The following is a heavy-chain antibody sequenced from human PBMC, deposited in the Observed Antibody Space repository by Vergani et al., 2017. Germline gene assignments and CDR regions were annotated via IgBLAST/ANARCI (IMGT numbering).Heavy chain of an antibody. CDR3: AKDGRENSDYGYFDY. CDR2: IKSDGSIT. CDR1: GFSFNSYW. V-gene: IGHV3-74*03. Sequence: EVQLVESGGGLVKPGGSLRLSCSASGFSFNSYWMHWVRQVPGKGLLWVSRIKSDGSITAYADSVKGRFTISRDTSKKTLSLQMRSLRADDTAVYYCAKDGRENSDYGYFDYWGQGTLVTVSS. J-gene: IGHJ4*02. D-gene: IGHD4-17*01.